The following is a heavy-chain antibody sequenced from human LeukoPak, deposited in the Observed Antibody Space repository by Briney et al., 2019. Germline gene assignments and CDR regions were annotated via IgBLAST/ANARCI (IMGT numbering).Heavy chain of an antibody. D-gene: IGHD1-1*01. CDR1: GFTFGDYA. J-gene: IGHJ4*02. Sequence: GGSPRLSCTASGFTFGDYAMSWIRQAPGKGLEWVGFIRSKAYGETADYAASVKGRFTISRDDSKAIAYLQMNSLKTEDTAVYHCTRDRGAYNLYDYWGQGTLVTVSS. CDR3: TRDRGAYNLYDY. V-gene: IGHV3-49*03. CDR2: IRSKAYGETA.